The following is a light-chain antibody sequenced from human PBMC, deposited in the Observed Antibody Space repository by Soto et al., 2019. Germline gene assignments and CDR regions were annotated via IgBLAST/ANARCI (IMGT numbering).Light chain of an antibody. V-gene: IGKV3-20*01. Sequence: EIVLTQSPGNLSLSPGERATLSCMASQSVNSTFLVWYQQKPGPAPRLLIYGASNRATGVPDRFSGRGSGRDFTLTISSLEPEDFTVYYCQQYSYLPTTFGPGTKVDIK. CDR1: QSVNSTF. CDR2: GAS. CDR3: QQYSYLPTT. J-gene: IGKJ3*01.